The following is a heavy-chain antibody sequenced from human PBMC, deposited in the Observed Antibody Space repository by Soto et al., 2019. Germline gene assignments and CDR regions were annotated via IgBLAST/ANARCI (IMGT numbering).Heavy chain of an antibody. CDR3: ARDPPYSSSWSYFDY. J-gene: IGHJ4*02. CDR1: GFTFSDYS. V-gene: IGHV3-21*01. CDR2: ITSTGSYI. D-gene: IGHD6-13*01. Sequence: EVQLVESGGGLVKPGGSLRVSCAASGFTFSDYSMNWVRQAPGKGLEWLSSITSTGSYIYYADSVKGRVTISRDNAGSSLFLQINSLRAEDTAMYYCARDPPYSSSWSYFDYWGQGTLVTVSS.